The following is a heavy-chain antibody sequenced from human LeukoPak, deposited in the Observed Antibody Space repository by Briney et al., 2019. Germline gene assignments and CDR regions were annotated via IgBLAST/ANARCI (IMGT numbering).Heavy chain of an antibody. CDR2: INRDGSST. CDR1: GFTFSSYR. D-gene: IGHD1-1*01. CDR3: ARDRELGRADY. Sequence: GGSRRLSSAASGFTFSSYRMHWVRQAPGKGLVWVSRINRDGSSTTYADSVKGRFTISRDNAKNTMYLQMNSRRAEDTAVYYCARDRELGRADYWGQGTLVTVSS. V-gene: IGHV3-74*01. J-gene: IGHJ4*02.